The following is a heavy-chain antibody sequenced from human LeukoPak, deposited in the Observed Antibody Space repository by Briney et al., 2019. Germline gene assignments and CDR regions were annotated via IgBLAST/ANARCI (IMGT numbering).Heavy chain of an antibody. V-gene: IGHV3-74*01. J-gene: IGHJ4*02. Sequence: PGGSLRLSCAASGFTFSTYWMHWVRQPLGKGLVWVSRINPDGSTTNYADSVKGRFTISRDNAKNTLYLQMNSLTVEDTAVYYCVRIATVTTPDHWGQGTLVTVSS. CDR3: VRIATVTTPDH. CDR1: GFTFSTYW. CDR2: INPDGSTT. D-gene: IGHD4-17*01.